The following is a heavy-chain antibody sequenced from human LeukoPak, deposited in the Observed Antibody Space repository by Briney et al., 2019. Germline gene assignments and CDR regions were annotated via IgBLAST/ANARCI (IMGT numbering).Heavy chain of an antibody. Sequence: GGSLRLSCAASGFTFSNYDMHWVRQAAGKGLEWVSGIGTAGDAYYPGSVKGRFTISRENAKNSLYLHMNSLSAGDTAMYYCASSPAYSSSWYAIDNWGQGTLVTVSS. V-gene: IGHV3-13*01. D-gene: IGHD6-13*01. J-gene: IGHJ4*02. CDR3: ASSPAYSSSWYAIDN. CDR2: IGTAGDA. CDR1: GFTFSNYD.